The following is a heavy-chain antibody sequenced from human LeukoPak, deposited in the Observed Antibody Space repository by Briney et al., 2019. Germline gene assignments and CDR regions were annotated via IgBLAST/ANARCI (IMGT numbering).Heavy chain of an antibody. D-gene: IGHD3-10*01. CDR1: GFTVSSNS. Sequence: GGPLRLSCTVSGFTVSSNSMSWVRQAPGKGLEWLSYISISGSFIYYADSVKGRFTISRDNGRNSLHLQMNSLRAEDTAVYYCAREVYYGSGRRFDLWGQGTLVTVSS. V-gene: IGHV3-48*01. CDR2: ISISGSFI. J-gene: IGHJ4*02. CDR3: AREVYYGSGRRFDL.